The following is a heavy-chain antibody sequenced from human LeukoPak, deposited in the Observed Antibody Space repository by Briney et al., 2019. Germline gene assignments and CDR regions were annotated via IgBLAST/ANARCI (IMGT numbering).Heavy chain of an antibody. CDR1: GGSISSYY. V-gene: IGHV4-4*09. CDR3: ARQHGGVRGALDY. J-gene: IGHJ4*02. Sequence: SETLSLTCTVSGGSISSYYWSWIRLPPGKGLEWIGYIYTSGSTNYNPSLKSRVTISVDTSKNQFSLKLSSVTAADTAVYYCARQHGGVRGALDYWGQGTLVTVSS. CDR2: IYTSGST. D-gene: IGHD3-10*01.